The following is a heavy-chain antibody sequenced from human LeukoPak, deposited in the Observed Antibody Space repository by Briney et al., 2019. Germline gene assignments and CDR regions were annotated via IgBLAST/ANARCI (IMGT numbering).Heavy chain of an antibody. V-gene: IGHV3-30*01. D-gene: IGHD2-21*02. CDR2: ISYDGSNK. CDR3: ARDILRVTATVGY. J-gene: IGHJ4*02. Sequence: GRSLRLSCAASGFTFSSYAMHWVRQAPGKGLEWAAVISYDGSNKYYADSVKGRFTISRDNSKNTLYLQMNSLRAEDTAVYYCARDILRVTATVGYWGQGTLVTVSS. CDR1: GFTFSSYA.